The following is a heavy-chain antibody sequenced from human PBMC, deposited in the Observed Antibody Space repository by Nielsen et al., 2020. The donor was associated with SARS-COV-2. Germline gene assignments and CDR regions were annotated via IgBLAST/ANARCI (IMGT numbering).Heavy chain of an antibody. CDR2: ISGSGTRT. V-gene: IGHV3-23*01. CDR1: GFTFIDNA. Sequence: GESLKISCAASGFTFIDNAMNWVRQAPGMGLEWVSAISGSGTRTTYAESVRGRFTISRDTSKNTLYLQMNSLRAGDTAVYYCAKDGWIQLWLRPSLALDYFDYWGQGTLVTVSS. CDR3: AKDGWIQLWLRPSLALDYFDY. D-gene: IGHD5-18*01. J-gene: IGHJ4*02.